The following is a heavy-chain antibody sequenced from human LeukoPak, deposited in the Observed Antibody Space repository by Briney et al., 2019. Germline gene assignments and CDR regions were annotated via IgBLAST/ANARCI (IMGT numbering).Heavy chain of an antibody. Sequence: GESLKISCAASGFTFSNYWMHWVRQAPGKGLVWVSRINSDESLTTYADSVKGRFTISRDNAKNTLYLQMNSLRAEDTAVYYCARRYCSGGTCYFDYWGQGTLVTVSS. CDR1: GFTFSNYW. D-gene: IGHD2-15*01. J-gene: IGHJ4*02. V-gene: IGHV3-74*03. CDR2: INSDESLT. CDR3: ARRYCSGGTCYFDY.